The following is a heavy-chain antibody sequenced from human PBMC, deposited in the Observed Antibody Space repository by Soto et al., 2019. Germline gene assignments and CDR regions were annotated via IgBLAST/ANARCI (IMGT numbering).Heavy chain of an antibody. D-gene: IGHD5-18*01. CDR3: AKDQSDTGMVTCFDY. CDR1: GFTFSSYG. J-gene: IGHJ4*02. Sequence: QVQLVESGGGVVQPGRSLRLSCAASGFTFSSYGMHWVRQAPCKGLEWVAVILYDGSNKYYADSVKGRFTISRDNSKNTLYLQMNSLRAEDTAVYYCAKDQSDTGMVTCFDYWGEGTLVTVAT. CDR2: ILYDGSNK. V-gene: IGHV3-30*18.